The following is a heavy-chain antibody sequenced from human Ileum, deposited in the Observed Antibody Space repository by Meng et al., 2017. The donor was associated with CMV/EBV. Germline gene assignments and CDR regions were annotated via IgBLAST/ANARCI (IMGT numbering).Heavy chain of an antibody. CDR1: GSSISTSGVG. D-gene: IGHD3-10*01. CDR3: AHRRGYSGSWGWGDFDQ. CDR2: IYWDDDR. J-gene: IGHJ4*02. V-gene: IGHV2-5*02. Sequence: QITLKESGPTLVKPLXTLSLTCTLSGSSISTSGVGVGWIRQPPGKALDYLALIYWDDDRRYNPSLKNRLTITKDTYRNQVVLTMTNTDPVDTATYYCAHRRGYSGSWGWGDFDQWGQGVLVTVSS.